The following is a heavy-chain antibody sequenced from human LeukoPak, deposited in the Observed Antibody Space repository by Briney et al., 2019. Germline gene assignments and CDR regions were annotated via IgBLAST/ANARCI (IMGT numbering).Heavy chain of an antibody. Sequence: GGSLRLSCAASGFTFSSYGKHWGCKAPPTGQDWVAFIRYDGSSNYYADSVKGRYTISRDNSKNTLYLQMNSLRAEATAVYYCANHVAAAGTPYFQHWGQGTLVTVSS. CDR3: ANHVAAAGTPYFQH. D-gene: IGHD6-13*01. CDR2: IRYDGSSN. V-gene: IGHV3-30*02. J-gene: IGHJ1*01. CDR1: GFTFSSYG.